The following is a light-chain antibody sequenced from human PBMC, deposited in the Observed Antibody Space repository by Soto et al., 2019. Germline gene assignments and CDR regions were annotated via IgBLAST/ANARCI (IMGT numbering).Light chain of an antibody. CDR3: QQYNNCPPLT. CDR2: GAS. Sequence: EIVRTQSPATLSVSPGERATLSCRASQSVSSNLAWYQQKPGQAPRLLIYGASSRATGIPARFSGSGSGTEFTLTISSLQSEDFAVYYCQQYNNCPPLTFGGGTKVEIK. V-gene: IGKV3-15*01. CDR1: QSVSSN. J-gene: IGKJ4*01.